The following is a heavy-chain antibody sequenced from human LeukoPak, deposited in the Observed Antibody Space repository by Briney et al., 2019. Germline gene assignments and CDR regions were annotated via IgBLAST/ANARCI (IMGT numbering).Heavy chain of an antibody. D-gene: IGHD3-22*01. Sequence: GGSLRLSCVASGFTFSSYAMSWVRQAAGKGLEWVSSTSSSGETTYYADSVKGRFTISRDNSRNTLYLQMNSLRAEDTAVYYCAKDRPNYYGTNGHYYRRNGDCWGQGTLVTVSS. J-gene: IGHJ4*02. CDR2: TSSSGETT. V-gene: IGHV3-23*01. CDR1: GFTFSSYA. CDR3: AKDRPNYYGTNGHYYRRNGDC.